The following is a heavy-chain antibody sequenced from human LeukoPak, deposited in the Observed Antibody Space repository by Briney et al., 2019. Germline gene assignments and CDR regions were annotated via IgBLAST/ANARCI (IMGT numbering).Heavy chain of an antibody. V-gene: IGHV1-69*02. D-gene: IGHD6-6*01. CDR3: ASLEYSSSPGDY. CDR2: IIPILGIA. CDR1: GGTFSSYT. J-gene: IGHJ4*02. Sequence: GASVKVSCKASGGTFSSYTISWVRQAHGQGLEWMGRIIPILGIANYAQKFQGRVTITADKSTSTAYMELSSLRSEDTAVYYCASLEYSSSPGDYWGQGTLVTVSS.